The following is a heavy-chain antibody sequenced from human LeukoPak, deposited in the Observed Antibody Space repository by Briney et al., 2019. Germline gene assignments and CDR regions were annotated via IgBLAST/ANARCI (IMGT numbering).Heavy chain of an antibody. J-gene: IGHJ4*02. CDR1: GGSISSYY. CDR3: ARTGWYEASYYFDY. Sequence: SETLSLTCTVSGGSISSYYWSWIRQPPGKGLEWIGYIYYSGSTNYNPSPKSRVTISVDTSKNQFSLKLSSVTAADTAVYYCARTGWYEASYYFDYWGQGTLVTVSS. V-gene: IGHV4-59*01. D-gene: IGHD6-19*01. CDR2: IYYSGST.